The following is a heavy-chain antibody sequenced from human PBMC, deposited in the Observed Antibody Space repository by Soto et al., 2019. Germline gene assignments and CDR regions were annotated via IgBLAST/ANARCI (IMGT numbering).Heavy chain of an antibody. CDR3: ARGTPTQLVRVYHYYYGMDV. V-gene: IGHV1-18*01. J-gene: IGHJ6*02. Sequence: ASVKVSCKASGYTFTSYGISWVRQAPGQGLEWMGWISAYNGNTNYAQKLQGRVTMTTDTSTSTAYMELRSLRSDDTAVYYCARGTPTQLVRVYHYYYGMDVWGQGTTVTVSS. CDR1: GYTFTSYG. CDR2: ISAYNGNT. D-gene: IGHD6-13*01.